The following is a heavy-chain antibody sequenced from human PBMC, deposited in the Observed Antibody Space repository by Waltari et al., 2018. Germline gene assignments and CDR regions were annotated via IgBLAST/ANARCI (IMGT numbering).Heavy chain of an antibody. CDR2: IKKDGSEI. CDR3: VRVGEENSNSQYRWFDA. CDR1: GFDFSNFW. V-gene: IGHV3-7*01. D-gene: IGHD3-16*02. Sequence: DVQLVESGGGLVQPGGSLRLSCVVSGFDFSNFWMIWARQAPGKELEWVANIKKDGSEIHYVDSVKGRFTISRDNAKKSVYLQMNGLRVEDTAVYFCVRVGEENSNSQYRWFDAWGQGSLVTVSS. J-gene: IGHJ5*02.